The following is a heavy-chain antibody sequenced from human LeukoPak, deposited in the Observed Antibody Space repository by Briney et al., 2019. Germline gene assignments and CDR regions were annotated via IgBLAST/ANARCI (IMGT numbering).Heavy chain of an antibody. CDR1: GGSFSNYY. V-gene: IGHV4-34*01. Sequence: SETLSLTCAVYGGSFSNYYWSWIRQPPGKGLEWIGEINHSGSTNYNPSLKSRVTISVDTSKNQFSLRLSSVTAADTAVYYCARDRSFDYWSQGTLVTVSS. CDR2: INHSGST. J-gene: IGHJ4*02. CDR3: ARDRSFDY.